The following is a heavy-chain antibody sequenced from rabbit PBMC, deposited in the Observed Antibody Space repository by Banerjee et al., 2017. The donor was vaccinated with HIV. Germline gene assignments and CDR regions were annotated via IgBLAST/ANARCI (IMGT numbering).Heavy chain of an antibody. Sequence: QQLEESGGDLVKPGASLTLTCKASGIDFSSYYDMCWVRQAPGKGLEWIGTIYSGDGRTYYASWAKGRFTISKTSSTTVTLQMTSLTAADTATYFCARDLPISGGFSFELWGPGTLVTVS. J-gene: IGHJ4*01. V-gene: IGHV1S40*01. CDR2: IYSGDGRT. CDR1: GIDFSSYYD. CDR3: ARDLPISGGFSFEL. D-gene: IGHD1-1*01.